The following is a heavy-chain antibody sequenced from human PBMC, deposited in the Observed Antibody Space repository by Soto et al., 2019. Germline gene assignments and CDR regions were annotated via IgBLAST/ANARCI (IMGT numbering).Heavy chain of an antibody. CDR3: ARDLFGDYGEYYFDY. Sequence: QVQLVQSGAEVKKPGSSVKVSCKASGGTFSSYTISWVRQAPGQGLEWMGRIIPILGIANYAQKFQGRVTITADKSTSTAYMELSSLRSEDTAVYYCARDLFGDYGEYYFDYWGQGTLVTVSS. V-gene: IGHV1-69*08. J-gene: IGHJ4*02. CDR1: GGTFSSYT. D-gene: IGHD4-17*01. CDR2: IIPILGIA.